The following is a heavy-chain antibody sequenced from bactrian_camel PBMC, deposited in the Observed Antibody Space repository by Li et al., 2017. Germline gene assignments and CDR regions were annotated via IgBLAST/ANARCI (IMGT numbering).Heavy chain of an antibody. Sequence: QLVESGGGLVQPGGSLRLSCAASGYTYSSYCMGWFRQAPGKGLEWVSAINNGGGDKTFYADSVKGRFTISMDNAKNTLYLQMNSLKSEDTALYYCARCNYGMDYWGKGTQVTVS. J-gene: IGHJ7*01. CDR1: GYTYSSYC. CDR2: INNGGGDKT. V-gene: IGHV3S1*01. D-gene: IGHD3*01.